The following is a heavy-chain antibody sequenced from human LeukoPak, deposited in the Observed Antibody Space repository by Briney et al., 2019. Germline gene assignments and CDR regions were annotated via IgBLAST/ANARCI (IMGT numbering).Heavy chain of an antibody. D-gene: IGHD3-9*01. CDR3: ARELRYFDWFSEDAFDI. J-gene: IGHJ3*02. CDR2: IYYSGST. CDR1: GGSISSSSYY. Sequence: PSETLSLTCTVSGGSISSSSYYWGWIRQPPGKGLEWIGSIYYSGSTYYNPSLKSRVTISVDTSKSQFSLKLSSVTAADTAVYYCARELRYFDWFSEDAFDIWGQGTMVTVSS. V-gene: IGHV4-39*02.